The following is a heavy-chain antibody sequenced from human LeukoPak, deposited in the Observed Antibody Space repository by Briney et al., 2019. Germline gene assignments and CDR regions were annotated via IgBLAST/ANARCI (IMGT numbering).Heavy chain of an antibody. CDR3: ARDRGSYGYGASDY. Sequence: GGSLRLSCAASGFTFSRYGMHWVRQAPGKGLEWVAVIWSDVSNKYYVDSVKGRFTIPRDNSKNTLYLQMNSLRAEDTALYYCARDRGSYGYGASDYWGQGTQVTVSS. J-gene: IGHJ4*02. CDR1: GFTFSRYG. V-gene: IGHV3-33*01. D-gene: IGHD5-18*01. CDR2: IWSDVSNK.